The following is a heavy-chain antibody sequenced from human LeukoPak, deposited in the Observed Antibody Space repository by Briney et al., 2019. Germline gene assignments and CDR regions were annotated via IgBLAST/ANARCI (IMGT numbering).Heavy chain of an antibody. D-gene: IGHD1-14*01. CDR2: IIPIFGTA. Sequence: SVKVSCKVSGYTLTELSMHWVRQAPGQGLEWMGGIIPIFGTANYAQKFQGRVTITADESTSTAYMELSSLRSEDTAVYYCARAPDGDYYYYYMDVWGKGTTVTVSS. J-gene: IGHJ6*03. CDR3: ARAPDGDYYYYYMDV. CDR1: GYTLTELS. V-gene: IGHV1-69*13.